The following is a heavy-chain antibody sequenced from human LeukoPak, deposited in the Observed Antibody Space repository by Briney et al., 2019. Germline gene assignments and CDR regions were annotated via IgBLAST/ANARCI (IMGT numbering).Heavy chain of an antibody. CDR1: GGTFSSYA. CDR3: ARPTDHCSGGSCYNYYYFDY. J-gene: IGHJ4*02. D-gene: IGHD2-15*01. Sequence: SVKVSCKASGGTFSSYAISWVRQAPGQGLEWMGGIIPIFGTANYAQKFQGRVTITADESTSTAYMELSSLRSEDTAVYYCARPTDHCSGGSCYNYYYFDYWGQGTLVTVSS. CDR2: IIPIFGTA. V-gene: IGHV1-69*13.